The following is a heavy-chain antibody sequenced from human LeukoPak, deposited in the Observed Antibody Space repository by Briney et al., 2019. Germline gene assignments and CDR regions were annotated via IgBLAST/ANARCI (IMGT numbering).Heavy chain of an antibody. D-gene: IGHD1-1*01. J-gene: IGHJ4*02. V-gene: IGHV3-15*01. CDR2: IKSKTDGGTT. CDR1: GFTFSNAW. Sequence: GGSLRLSCAASGFTFSNAWMSWVRQAPGKGLEWVGRIKSKTDGGTTDYAAPVKGRFTISRDDSKNTLYLQMNSLKTEDTAVYYCTTDHRYNWNALYYFDYWGQGTLVTVSS. CDR3: TTDHRYNWNALYYFDY.